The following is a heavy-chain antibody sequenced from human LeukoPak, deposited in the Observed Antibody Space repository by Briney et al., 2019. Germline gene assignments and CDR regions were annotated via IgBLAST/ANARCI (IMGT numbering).Heavy chain of an antibody. J-gene: IGHJ4*02. CDR1: GFSISRGGYY. Sequence: SGTLSLTCTVSGFSISRGGYYWIWIRQHPGKGLVWSGYIYYSGSTYYNPALKSGVTTSLNASKKQFFRMLSSVTAADTAVYSCAADRGYCSGGSCYQGTYFDYWGQGTLVTVSS. D-gene: IGHD2-15*01. CDR3: AADRGYCSGGSCYQGTYFDY. CDR2: IYYSGST. V-gene: IGHV4-31*03.